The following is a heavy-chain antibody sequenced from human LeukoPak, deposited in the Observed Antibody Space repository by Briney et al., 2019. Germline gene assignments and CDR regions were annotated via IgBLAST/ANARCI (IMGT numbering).Heavy chain of an antibody. CDR1: GDSISNYY. V-gene: IGHV4-59*01. D-gene: IGHD3-16*01. Sequence: SETLSLTCTVSGDSISNYYWSWIRQPPGKGLEWIGYIYYSGSTNYNPSLKSRVTISVDTSKNQFSLRLSSVTAADTAVYYCARGGVLKSVDYWGQGTLVAVSS. J-gene: IGHJ4*02. CDR2: IYYSGST. CDR3: ARGGVLKSVDY.